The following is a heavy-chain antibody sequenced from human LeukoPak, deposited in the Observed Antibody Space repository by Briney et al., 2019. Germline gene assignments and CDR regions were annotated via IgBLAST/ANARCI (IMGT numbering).Heavy chain of an antibody. V-gene: IGHV3-48*03. CDR2: ISSSGSTI. D-gene: IGHD6-13*01. CDR3: ARDARIAAEAFDY. J-gene: IGHJ4*02. Sequence: GGSLRLSCAAAGFTFSSYEMNWVRQAPGKGLEWVSYISSSGSTIYYADSVKGRFTISRDNAKNSLYLQMNSLRAEDTAVYYCARDARIAAEAFDYWGQGTLVTVSS. CDR1: GFTFSSYE.